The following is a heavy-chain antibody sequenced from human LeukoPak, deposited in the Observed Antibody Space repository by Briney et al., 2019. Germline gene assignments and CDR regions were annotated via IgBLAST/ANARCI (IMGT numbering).Heavy chain of an antibody. CDR3: ARVRAAAGKRGRYYFDY. J-gene: IGHJ4*02. Sequence: PSGTLSLTCAVSGGSISSSNWWSWVRQPPGKGLEWIGYIYYSGSTNYNPSLKSRVTISVDTSKNQFSLKLSSVTAADTAVYYCARVRAAAGKRGRYYFDYWGQGTLVTVSS. CDR2: IYYSGST. CDR1: GGSISSSNW. D-gene: IGHD6-13*01. V-gene: IGHV4-4*02.